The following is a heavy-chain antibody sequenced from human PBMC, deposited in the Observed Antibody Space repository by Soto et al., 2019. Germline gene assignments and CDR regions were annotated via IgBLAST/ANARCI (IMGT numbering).Heavy chain of an antibody. CDR3: TTLSITIFGVVLMDV. V-gene: IGHV3-15*07. CDR1: GFTFSNAW. CDR2: IKSKTDGGTT. J-gene: IGHJ6*02. Sequence: GGSLRLSCAASGFTFSNAWMNWVRQAPGKRLEWVGRIKSKTDGGTTDYAAPVKGRFTISRDDSKNTLYLQMNSLKTEDTAVYYCTTLSITIFGVVLMDVWGQGTTVTVSS. D-gene: IGHD3-3*01.